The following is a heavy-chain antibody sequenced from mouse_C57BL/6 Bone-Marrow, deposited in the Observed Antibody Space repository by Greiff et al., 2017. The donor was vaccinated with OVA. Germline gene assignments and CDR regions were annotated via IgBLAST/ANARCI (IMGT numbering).Heavy chain of an antibody. CDR3: ARYPTVTAVERDY. Sequence: VQLQQSGPELVKPGASVKISCKASGYTFTDYYMNWVKQSHGKSLEWIGDINPNNGGTSYNQKFKGKATLTVAKSSSTAYMELRSLTSEDSADYDCARYPTVTAVERDYWGQGTSVTVSS. V-gene: IGHV1-26*01. CDR1: GYTFTDYY. D-gene: IGHD1-1*01. J-gene: IGHJ4*01. CDR2: INPNNGGT.